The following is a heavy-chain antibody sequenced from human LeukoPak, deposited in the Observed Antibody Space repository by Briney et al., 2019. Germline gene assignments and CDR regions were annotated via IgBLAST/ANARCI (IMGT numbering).Heavy chain of an antibody. Sequence: ASVKVSCRASGYTFTDFSDYYIHWVRQAPGQGLEWMGWINPNSGGTNYAQKFQGRVTMTRDTSISTAYMELSRLKSDDTAVYYCASISPYGDRPWGQGTLVTVSS. V-gene: IGHV1-2*02. J-gene: IGHJ5*02. D-gene: IGHD4-17*01. CDR2: INPNSGGT. CDR1: GYTFTDFSDYY. CDR3: ASISPYGDRP.